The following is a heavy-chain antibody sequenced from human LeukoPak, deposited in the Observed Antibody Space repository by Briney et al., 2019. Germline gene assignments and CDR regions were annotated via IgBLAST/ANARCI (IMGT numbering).Heavy chain of an antibody. Sequence: ASVKVSCKVSGYTLAELSMHWVRQAGGKGLDWMGGCEPEDGEAIYAQRLQGRVTLTEDTSADTAYMELSSLRSEDTAVYYCATSHLVGGTWFDFDYWGQGTLVTVSS. CDR1: GYTLAELS. J-gene: IGHJ4*02. D-gene: IGHD1-26*01. V-gene: IGHV1-24*01. CDR2: CEPEDGEA. CDR3: ATSHLVGGTWFDFDY.